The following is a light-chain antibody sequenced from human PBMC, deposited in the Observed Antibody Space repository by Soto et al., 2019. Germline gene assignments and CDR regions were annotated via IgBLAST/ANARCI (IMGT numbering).Light chain of an antibody. CDR3: QQTYTMPPP. J-gene: IGKJ4*01. V-gene: IGKV1-39*01. CDR2: AAS. Sequence: DIQMTQSPSSLSASVGDRVTITCRSSQTITSYLNWYQHKPGRAPNLLVYAASSSHSGVPSRFSGSGSGTDFTLTISSLQPEDFATYYCQQTYTMPPPVGGGTKVEIK. CDR1: QTITSY.